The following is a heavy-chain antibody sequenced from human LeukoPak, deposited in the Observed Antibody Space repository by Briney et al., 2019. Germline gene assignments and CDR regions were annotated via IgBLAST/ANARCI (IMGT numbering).Heavy chain of an antibody. CDR2: IYYSGST. J-gene: IGHJ4*02. CDR3: ARAQTSNYYFDY. Sequence: SETLSLTCTVSGGSISSSSYYWGWIRQPPGKGLEWIGSIYYSGSTYYNPSLKSRVTISVDTSRNQFSLKLSSVTAADTAVYYCARAQTSNYYFDYWGQGTLVTVSS. D-gene: IGHD4-11*01. CDR1: GGSISSSSYY. V-gene: IGHV4-39*07.